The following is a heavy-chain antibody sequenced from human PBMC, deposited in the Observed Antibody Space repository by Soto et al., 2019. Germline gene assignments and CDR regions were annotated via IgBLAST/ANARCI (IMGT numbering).Heavy chain of an antibody. V-gene: IGHV3-64*01. CDR2: ISSNGGST. D-gene: IGHD3-10*01. J-gene: IGHJ6*03. CDR1: GFTFSSYA. CDR3: ARTGEDYYGSGSYFSYYYYYMDV. Sequence: GGSLRLSCAASGFTFSSYAMHWVRQAPGKGLEYVSAISSNGGSTYYANSVKGRFTISRDNSKNTLYLQMGSLRAEDMAVYYCARTGEDYYGSGSYFSYYYYYMDVWGKGTTVTVSS.